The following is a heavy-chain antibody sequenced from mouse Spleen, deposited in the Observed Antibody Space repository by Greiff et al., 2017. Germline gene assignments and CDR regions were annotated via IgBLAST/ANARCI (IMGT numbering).Heavy chain of an antibody. V-gene: IGHV5-9-3*01. D-gene: IGHD3-1*01. J-gene: IGHJ4*01. CDR1: GLTFSSYA. Sequence: EVQLVESGGGLVKPGGSLKLSCAASGLTFSSYAMSWVRQTPEKRLEWVATISSGGSYTYYPDSVKGRFTISRDNAKNTLYLQMSSLRSEDTAMYYCARQLGLDYAMDYWGQGTSVTVSS. CDR2: ISSGGSYT. CDR3: ARQLGLDYAMDY.